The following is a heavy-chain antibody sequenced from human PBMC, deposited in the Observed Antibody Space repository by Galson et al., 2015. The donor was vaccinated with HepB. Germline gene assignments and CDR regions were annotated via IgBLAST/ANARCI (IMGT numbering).Heavy chain of an antibody. D-gene: IGHD3-9*01. V-gene: IGHV3-48*01. CDR2: ISSSSTI. J-gene: IGHJ6*02. CDR1: GFTFSSYS. Sequence: SLRLSCAASGFTFSSYSMNWVRQAPGKGLEWVSYISSSSTIYYADSVKGRFTISRDNAKKSLYLQMNSLRAEDTAVYYCAREVNYDILTGYTPYYYYGMDVWGQGTTVTVSS. CDR3: AREVNYDILTGYTPYYYYGMDV.